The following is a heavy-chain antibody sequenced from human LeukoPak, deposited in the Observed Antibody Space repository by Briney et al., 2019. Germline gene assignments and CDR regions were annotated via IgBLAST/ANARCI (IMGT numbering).Heavy chain of an antibody. V-gene: IGHV4-4*07. CDR2: IYTSGST. CDR3: ARDPPYYDFWSGPDV. CDR1: GGSISSYY. J-gene: IGHJ6*04. Sequence: SETLSLTCTVSGGSISSYYWSWIRQPAGKGLEWIGRIYTSGSTYYNPSLKSRVTISVDTSKNQFSLKLSSVTAADTAVYYCARDPPYYDFWSGPDVWGKGTTVTVSS. D-gene: IGHD3-3*01.